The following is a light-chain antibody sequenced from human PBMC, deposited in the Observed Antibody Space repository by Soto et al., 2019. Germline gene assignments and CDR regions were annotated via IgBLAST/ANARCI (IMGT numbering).Light chain of an antibody. V-gene: IGKV3-11*01. CDR2: DAS. Sequence: EFVFSQSPSTLSLSPGERATLSCRASQSVSSYLAWYQQKPGQAPRLLIYDASNRATGIPARFSGTGSGTDFTLTISRLEPEDFAVYYCQQSYNAPITFGQGTRLEIK. J-gene: IGKJ5*01. CDR3: QQSYNAPIT. CDR1: QSVSSY.